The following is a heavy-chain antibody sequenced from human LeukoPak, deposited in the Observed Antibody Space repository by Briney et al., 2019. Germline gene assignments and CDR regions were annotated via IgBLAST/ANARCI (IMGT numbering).Heavy chain of an antibody. Sequence: PGGSLRLSCAASGFTFSNYWMNWVRQAPGKGLEWVGNIKQDGSEKDYVDSVEGRFTISRDNAKNSLYLQMNSLRAENSAVYYCTRDLTTRTIDYWGQGTLVTVSS. V-gene: IGHV3-7*05. CDR2: IKQDGSEK. CDR3: TRDLTTRTIDY. J-gene: IGHJ4*02. CDR1: GFTFSNYW. D-gene: IGHD1-14*01.